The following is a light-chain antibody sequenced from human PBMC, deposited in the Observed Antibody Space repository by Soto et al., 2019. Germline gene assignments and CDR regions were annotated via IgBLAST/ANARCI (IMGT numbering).Light chain of an antibody. J-gene: IGLJ2*01. CDR2: LNSDGSH. CDR3: QTWGTGGVV. V-gene: IGLV4-69*01. CDR1: SGHSSYA. Sequence: QLVLTQSPSASASLGASVKLTCTLSSGHSSYAIAWHQQQPEKGPRYLMKLNSDGSHSKGDGIPDRFSGSSSGAERYLTIPSLQSEDEADYYCQTWGTGGVVFGGGTQLTVL.